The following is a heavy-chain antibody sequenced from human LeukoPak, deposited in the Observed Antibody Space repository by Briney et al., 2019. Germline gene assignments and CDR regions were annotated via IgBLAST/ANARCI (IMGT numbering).Heavy chain of an antibody. V-gene: IGHV3-23*01. J-gene: IGHJ6*03. CDR2: ITGSGGRT. CDR3: AKMKGPGLYLHYSMDV. D-gene: IGHD2-2*02. CDR1: GFSFSSYG. Sequence: GGSLRLSCEASGFSFSSYGMHWVRQAPGKGLEWVSMITGSGGRTFYADSVKGRFAISRDNSRDTLYLQMSSLRADDAAVYYCAKMKGPGLYLHYSMDVWGKGTTVTVSS.